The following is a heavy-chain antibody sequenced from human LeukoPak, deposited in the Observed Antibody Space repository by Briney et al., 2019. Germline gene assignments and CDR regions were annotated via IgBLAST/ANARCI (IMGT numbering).Heavy chain of an antibody. V-gene: IGHV1-3*01. CDR1: GYTFSSYA. CDR3: AREGSSGWYYFDY. CDR2: INAGNGNT. J-gene: IGHJ4*02. D-gene: IGHD6-19*01. Sequence: ASVKVSCKGSGYTFSSYAMHWVRQSPGQRLEWMGWINAGNGNTKYSQKFQGRVTITRDTSASTAYMELSSLRSEDTAVYYCAREGSSGWYYFDYWGQGTLVTVSS.